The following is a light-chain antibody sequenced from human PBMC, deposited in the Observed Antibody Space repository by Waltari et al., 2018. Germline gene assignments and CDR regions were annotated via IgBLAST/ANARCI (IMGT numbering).Light chain of an antibody. CDR1: SSDVGGYNS. CDR3: SSYTSSSTLGV. J-gene: IGLJ2*01. Sequence: QSALTQPASVSGSPGQSSTISCTGTSSDVGGYNSVYWYQQHPGKAPKLMIYDVSNRPSGVSNRFSGSKSGNTASLTISGLQAEDEADYYCSSYTSSSTLGVFGGGTKLTVL. V-gene: IGLV2-14*03. CDR2: DVS.